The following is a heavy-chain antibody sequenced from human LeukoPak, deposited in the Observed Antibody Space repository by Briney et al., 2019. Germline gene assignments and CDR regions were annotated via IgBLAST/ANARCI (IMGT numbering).Heavy chain of an antibody. J-gene: IGHJ5*02. D-gene: IGHD3-10*01. CDR3: ATDRHFVVRGVIYTNNWFDP. CDR1: GYTFTGYY. CDR2: INPNSGGT. V-gene: IGHV1-2*02. Sequence: ASVKVSCKASGYTFTGYYMHWVRQAPGQGLEWMGWINPNSGGTNYAQKFQGRVTMTEDTSTDTAYMELSSLRSEDTAVYYCATDRHFVVRGVIYTNNWFDPWGQGTLVTVSS.